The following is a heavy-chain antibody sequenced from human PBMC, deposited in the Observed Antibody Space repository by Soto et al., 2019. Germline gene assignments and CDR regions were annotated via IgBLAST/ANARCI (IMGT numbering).Heavy chain of an antibody. J-gene: IGHJ4*02. D-gene: IGHD3-16*01. CDR1: GFTFSSYG. V-gene: IGHV3-30*18. CDR3: AKDLGGGPLEY. CDR2: ISYDGSNK. Sequence: GSLRLSCAASGFTFSSYGMHWVRQAPGKGLEWVAVISYDGSNKYYADSVKGRFTISRDNSKNTLYLQMNSLRAEDTAVYYCAKDLGGGPLEYWGQGTLVTVSS.